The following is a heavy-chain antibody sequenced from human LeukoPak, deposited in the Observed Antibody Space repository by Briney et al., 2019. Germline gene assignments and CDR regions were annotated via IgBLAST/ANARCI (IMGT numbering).Heavy chain of an antibody. J-gene: IGHJ3*02. CDR1: GGTFSSYA. Sequence: SVTVSCTASGGTFSSYAISWVRQAPGQGLEWMGGIIPIFGTANYAQKFQGRVTITADESTSTAYMELSSLRSEDTAVYYCARKKLAYCGGDCYSTHAFDIWGQGTMVTVSS. V-gene: IGHV1-69*01. CDR3: ARKKLAYCGGDCYSTHAFDI. CDR2: IIPIFGTA. D-gene: IGHD2-21*02.